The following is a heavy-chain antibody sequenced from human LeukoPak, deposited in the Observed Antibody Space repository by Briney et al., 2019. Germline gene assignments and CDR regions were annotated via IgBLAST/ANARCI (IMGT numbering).Heavy chain of an antibody. CDR3: ASDGGNLYYFDY. V-gene: IGHV4-39*01. D-gene: IGHD4-23*01. Sequence: PSETLSLTCTVSGGSISSSSYYWGWIRQPPGKGLEWIGSIYYSGSTYYNPSLKSRVTISVDTSKNQFSLKLSSVTAADPAVYYCASDGGNLYYFDYWGQGTLVTVSS. CDR2: IYYSGST. J-gene: IGHJ4*02. CDR1: GGSISSSSYY.